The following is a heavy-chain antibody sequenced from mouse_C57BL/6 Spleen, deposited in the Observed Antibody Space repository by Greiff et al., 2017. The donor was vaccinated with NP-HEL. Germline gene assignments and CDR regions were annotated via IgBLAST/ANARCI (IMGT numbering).Heavy chain of an antibody. CDR3: ARSQIYYDNDDAMDD. V-gene: IGHV5-17*01. CDR2: ISSGSSTI. CDR1: GFTFSDYG. Sequence: DVKLVESGGGLVKPGGSLKLSCAASGFTFSDYGMHWVRQAPEKGLEWVAYISSGSSTIYYADTVKGRFTISRDNAKNTLFLQLTSLRSEDTAMYYWARSQIYYDNDDAMDDWGQGTSVTDSS. J-gene: IGHJ4*01. D-gene: IGHD2-4*01.